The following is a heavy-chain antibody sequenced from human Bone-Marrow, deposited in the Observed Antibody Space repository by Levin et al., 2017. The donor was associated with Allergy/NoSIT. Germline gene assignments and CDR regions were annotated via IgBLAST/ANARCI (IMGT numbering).Heavy chain of an antibody. CDR2: ILYDGGNK. CDR3: ARWGAAAGMDDAFDI. Sequence: GGSLRLSCAGSGFSFNKYGVHWVRQAPGKGLEWLAVILYDGGNKHYGDSVKGRFSISRDNSKNTVYLQMNSLRAEDTAVFYCARWGAAAGMDDAFDIWGQGTLVTVSS. V-gene: IGHV3-33*01. J-gene: IGHJ3*02. CDR1: GFSFNKYG. D-gene: IGHD6-13*01.